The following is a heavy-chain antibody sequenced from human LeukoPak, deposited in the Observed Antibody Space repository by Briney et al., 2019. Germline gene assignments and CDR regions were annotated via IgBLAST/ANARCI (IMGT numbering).Heavy chain of an antibody. D-gene: IGHD3-3*01. J-gene: IGHJ4*02. V-gene: IGHV3-21*01. CDR1: GFTFSSYS. Sequence: GGSLRLSCAASGFTFSSYSMNWVRQAPGKGLEWVSSISSSSSYIYYADSVKGRLTISRDNAKNSLYLQMNSLRAEDTAVYYCARESQNYDFWSGYYSDYWGQGTLVTVSS. CDR3: ARESQNYDFWSGYYSDY. CDR2: ISSSSSYI.